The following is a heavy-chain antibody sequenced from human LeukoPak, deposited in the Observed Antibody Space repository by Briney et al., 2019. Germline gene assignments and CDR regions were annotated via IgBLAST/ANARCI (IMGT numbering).Heavy chain of an antibody. J-gene: IGHJ4*02. D-gene: IGHD3-10*01. Sequence: SETLSLTCTVSGGSISSSSYYWGWIRQPPGKGLEWIGSIYYSGSTYYNPSLKSRVTISVDTSKNQFSLKLSSVTAADTAVCYCARYLLWFGELAYYFDYWGQGTLVTVSS. V-gene: IGHV4-39*01. CDR1: GGSISSSSYY. CDR3: ARYLLWFGELAYYFDY. CDR2: IYYSGST.